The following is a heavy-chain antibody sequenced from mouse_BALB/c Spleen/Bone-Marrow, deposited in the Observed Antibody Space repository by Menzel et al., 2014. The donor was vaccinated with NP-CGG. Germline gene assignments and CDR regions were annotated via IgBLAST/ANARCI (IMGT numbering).Heavy chain of an antibody. V-gene: IGHV2-6-7*01. CDR2: IWGDGST. CDR1: GFSLTGYG. D-gene: IGHD2-4*01. J-gene: IGHJ4*01. Sequence: VKLVESGPGLVSPSQRLSIPCTVSGFSLTGYGLSWVRQPPGKGLEWLGMIWGDGSTDYNSALKSRLSISKDNSKSQVFLKMNSLQTDDTARYYCARDSFLITRALDYWGQGTSVTVSS. CDR3: ARDSFLITRALDY.